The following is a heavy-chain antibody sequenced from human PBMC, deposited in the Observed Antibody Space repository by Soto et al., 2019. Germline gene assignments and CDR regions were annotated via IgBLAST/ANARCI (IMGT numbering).Heavy chain of an antibody. J-gene: IGHJ6*02. Sequence: PGGSLILSCAASGFTFSSYGMHWVRQAPGKGLEWVAVISYDGSNKYYADSVKGRFTISRDNSKNTLYLQMNSLRAEDTAVYYCAKRYDILTGYALDLDYYGMDVWGQGTTVTVSS. CDR2: ISYDGSNK. CDR1: GFTFSSYG. CDR3: AKRYDILTGYALDLDYYGMDV. D-gene: IGHD3-9*01. V-gene: IGHV3-30*18.